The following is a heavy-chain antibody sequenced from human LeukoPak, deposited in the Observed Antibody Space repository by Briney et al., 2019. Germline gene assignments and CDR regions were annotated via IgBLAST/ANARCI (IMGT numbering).Heavy chain of an antibody. J-gene: IGHJ4*02. V-gene: IGHV3-23*01. Sequence: GGSLRLSCAASGFTFNSYAMSWVRQAPGKGLEWVSAISGSGGSTYYADSVKGRFTISRDNSKNTLYLQMNSLRAEDTAVYYCAKDSSSWPWYFDYWGQGTLVTVSS. D-gene: IGHD6-13*01. CDR2: ISGSGGST. CDR3: AKDSSSWPWYFDY. CDR1: GFTFNSYA.